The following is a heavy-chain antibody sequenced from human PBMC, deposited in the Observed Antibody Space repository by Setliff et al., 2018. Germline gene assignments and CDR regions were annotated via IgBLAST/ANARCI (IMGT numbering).Heavy chain of an antibody. J-gene: IGHJ4*02. V-gene: IGHV4-34*01. CDR1: GGSFSGYY. Sequence: SETLSLTCAVYGGSFSGYYWSWIRQPPGKGLEWIGEINHSGSTNYNPSLKSRVTISVDTSKNQFSLKLSSVTPEDTAVYYCVRGRKAWHSSSWSTFDYWGQGTLVTVSS. CDR2: INHSGST. D-gene: IGHD6-13*01. CDR3: VRGRKAWHSSSWSTFDY.